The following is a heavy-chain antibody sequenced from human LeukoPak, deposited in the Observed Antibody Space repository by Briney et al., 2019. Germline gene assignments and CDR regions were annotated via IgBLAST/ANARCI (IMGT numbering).Heavy chain of an antibody. CDR2: VHYSGST. Sequence: SETLSLTCSVSGASIISYHWSWVRQPPGKGLEWIGFVHYSGSTNYNPSLKSRVTISADTSKNRFSLSLTSLTAADTALYYCARSPLESRRDAYNFYFDYWGQGALVTVSS. J-gene: IGHJ4*02. V-gene: IGHV4-59*08. CDR3: ARSPLESRRDAYNFYFDY. CDR1: GASIISYH. D-gene: IGHD5-24*01.